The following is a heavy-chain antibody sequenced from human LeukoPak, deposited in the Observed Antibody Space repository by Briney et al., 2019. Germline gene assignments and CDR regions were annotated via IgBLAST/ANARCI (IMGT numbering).Heavy chain of an antibody. D-gene: IGHD1-14*01. V-gene: IGHV1-69*04. CDR2: IIPILGIA. CDR3: ASFFRRFDP. Sequence: SLKVSCKASGGTFSSYAISWVRQAPGQGLEWMGRIIPILGIANYAQKFQGRVTITADKSTSTAYMELSSLRYEDTAVYYCASFFRRFDPWGQGTLVTVSS. CDR1: GGTFSSYA. J-gene: IGHJ5*02.